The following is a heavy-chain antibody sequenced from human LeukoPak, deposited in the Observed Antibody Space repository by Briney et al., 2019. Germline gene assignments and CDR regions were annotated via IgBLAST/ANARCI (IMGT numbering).Heavy chain of an antibody. Sequence: ASVKVSCKASGYILTGYYMHWVRQAPGQGLEWMGWINPKSGGTKYAQKFQGRVTMTRDTSTSTAYMEVSRLTSDDTAVYYYARERPGIAVAGTGFAYWGQGTLVTVSS. CDR2: INPKSGGT. V-gene: IGHV1-2*02. CDR3: ARERPGIAVAGTGFAY. J-gene: IGHJ4*02. D-gene: IGHD6-19*01. CDR1: GYILTGYY.